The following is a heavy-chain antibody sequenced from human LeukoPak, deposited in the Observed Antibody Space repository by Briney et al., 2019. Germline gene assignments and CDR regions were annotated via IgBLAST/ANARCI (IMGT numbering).Heavy chain of an antibody. Sequence: ASVKVSCKASGYTFTDYYMHWVRQAPGQGLEWMGWINPNSGGTNYAQKFQGRVTMTRDTSISTAYMELGRLKSDDTAVYYCARVHFYDSSGYSLINPWGQGTLVTVSS. CDR1: GYTFTDYY. CDR3: ARVHFYDSSGYSLINP. V-gene: IGHV1-2*02. CDR2: INPNSGGT. J-gene: IGHJ4*02. D-gene: IGHD3-22*01.